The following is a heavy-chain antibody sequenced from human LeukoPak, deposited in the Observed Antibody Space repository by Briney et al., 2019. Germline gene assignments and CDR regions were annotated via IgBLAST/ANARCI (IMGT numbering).Heavy chain of an antibody. CDR3: AREISGSYLFYYYYMDV. J-gene: IGHJ6*03. Sequence: GGSLILSCAASGFTFSSYWMSWVRQAPGKGLEWVANIKQDGSEKYYVDSVKGRFTISRDNAKNSLYLQMNSLRAEDRAVYYCAREISGSYLFYYYYMDVWGKGTTVTVSS. V-gene: IGHV3-7*01. CDR1: GFTFSSYW. D-gene: IGHD1-26*01. CDR2: IKQDGSEK.